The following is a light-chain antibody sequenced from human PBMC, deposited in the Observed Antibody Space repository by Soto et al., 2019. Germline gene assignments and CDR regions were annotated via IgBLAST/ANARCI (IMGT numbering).Light chain of an antibody. CDR1: QGLSAY. CDR2: AAS. J-gene: IGKJ2*01. CDR3: QQSYKTPHT. Sequence: IQMTQSPSSLAASVGDRVTITCRASQGLSAYLLWYQQRQGTAPKLLIYAASTVTSGGQSMFSGSGAGTNFTLTISSLQHEYFATYYCQQSYKTPHTFGQGTKLETK. V-gene: IGKV1-39*01.